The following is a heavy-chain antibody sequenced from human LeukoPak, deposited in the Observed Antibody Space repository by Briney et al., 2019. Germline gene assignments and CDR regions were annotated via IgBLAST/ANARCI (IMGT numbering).Heavy chain of an antibody. D-gene: IGHD1-7*01. J-gene: IGHJ5*02. CDR3: ARDPTGTTPNWFDH. V-gene: IGHV1-2*02. Sequence: EASVKVSCKASGYTFTGYYMHWVRQAPGQGLEWMGWINPNSGGTNYAQKFQGRVTMTRDTSISTAYMELSRLRSDDTAVYYCARDPTGTTPNWFDHWGQGALVTVSS. CDR1: GYTFTGYY. CDR2: INPNSGGT.